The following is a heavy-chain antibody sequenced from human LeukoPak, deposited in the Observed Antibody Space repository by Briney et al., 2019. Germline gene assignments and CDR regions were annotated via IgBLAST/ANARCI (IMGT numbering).Heavy chain of an antibody. V-gene: IGHV1-18*01. CDR1: GYTFTSYG. J-gene: IGHJ6*02. CDR3: ARVTHYDFWSGYPTDYYYGMDV. D-gene: IGHD3-3*01. Sequence: ASVKVSCKASGYTFTSYGISWVRQAPGQGLEWMGWISAYNGNTNYAQKLQGRVTMTTDTSTSTAYMELRSLRSDDTAVYYCARVTHYDFWSGYPTDYYYGMDVWGQGTTVTVSS. CDR2: ISAYNGNT.